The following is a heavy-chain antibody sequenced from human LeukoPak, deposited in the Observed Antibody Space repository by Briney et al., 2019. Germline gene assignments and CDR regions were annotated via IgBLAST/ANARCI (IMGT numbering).Heavy chain of an antibody. V-gene: IGHV3-7*01. Sequence: GGSLRLSCAASGFTFSNSWMNCVRHAPGKGLVWVANIYEDGRAKHYVHSEKDRFTISRDNAQHSLSLNMNTLRAEDTAVYYCTRVSLGAPRDYWGRGTLVTVSS. J-gene: IGHJ4*02. CDR1: GFTFSNSW. CDR2: IYEDGRAK. D-gene: IGHD1-14*01. CDR3: TRVSLGAPRDY.